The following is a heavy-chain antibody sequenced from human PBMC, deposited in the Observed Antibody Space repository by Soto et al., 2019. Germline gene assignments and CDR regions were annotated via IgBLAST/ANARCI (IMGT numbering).Heavy chain of an antibody. J-gene: IGHJ4*02. CDR1: GFSFSSYA. Sequence: GGSLRLSCAASGFSFSSYAMHWVRQTPGKGLEWVALISYDGSNKNYADSVKGRFTISRDNSKNTLYLQMNSLKTEDTAVYYCAKDVSGYCSGASCQTPYYWGQGTLVTVSS. V-gene: IGHV3-30*18. D-gene: IGHD2-15*01. CDR3: AKDVSGYCSGASCQTPYY. CDR2: ISYDGSNK.